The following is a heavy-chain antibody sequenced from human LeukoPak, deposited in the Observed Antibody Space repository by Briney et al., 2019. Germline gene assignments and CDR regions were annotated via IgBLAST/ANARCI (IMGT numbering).Heavy chain of an antibody. CDR3: ARGRGWLPDY. Sequence: SETLSLTCTVSGGSISNYYWNWFRQPPGKRLEWIGLIHYSGSTNYNPPLKSRVTISEDTSKNQCSLKLTSVTTADTAVYFCARGRGWLPDYWGQGTLVTVSS. D-gene: IGHD5-24*01. CDR1: GGSISNYY. J-gene: IGHJ4*02. CDR2: IHYSGST. V-gene: IGHV4-59*01.